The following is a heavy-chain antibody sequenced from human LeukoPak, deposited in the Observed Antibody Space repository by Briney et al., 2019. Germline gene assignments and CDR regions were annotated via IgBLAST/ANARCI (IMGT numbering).Heavy chain of an antibody. V-gene: IGHV4-39*01. CDR2: IHYSGTT. Sequence: SETLSLTCNDSGGSISDNDYSWDWVRQPPGKGLEWMGCIHYSGTTYSNPSLKSRTSISVDTSKSQFSLKLRSVTAADTAVYYCARRYYFVSGSYYPFDFWGQGTLVTVSS. CDR3: ARRYYFVSGSYYPFDF. D-gene: IGHD3-10*01. CDR1: GGSISDNDYS. J-gene: IGHJ4*02.